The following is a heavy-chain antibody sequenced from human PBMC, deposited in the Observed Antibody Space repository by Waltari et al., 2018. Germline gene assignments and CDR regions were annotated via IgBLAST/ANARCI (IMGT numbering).Heavy chain of an antibody. J-gene: IGHJ6*02. CDR1: GGTFSSYA. CDR3: ARGTPGPLTAGYGMDV. CDR2: IIPIFGTA. D-gene: IGHD6-25*01. V-gene: IGHV1-69*01. Sequence: QVQLVQSGAEVKKPGSSVKVSCKASGGTFSSYAISWVRQAPGQGLEWMGGIIPIFGTANYAQKSQGRVTITADESTSTAYMELSSLRSEDTAVYYCARGTPGPLTAGYGMDVWGQGTTVTVSS.